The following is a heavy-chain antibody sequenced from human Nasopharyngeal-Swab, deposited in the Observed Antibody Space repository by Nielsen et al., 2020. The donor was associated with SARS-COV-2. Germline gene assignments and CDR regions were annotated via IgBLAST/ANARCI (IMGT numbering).Heavy chain of an antibody. V-gene: IGHV3-30*04. CDR3: ARDRSSSGRYSVVDY. J-gene: IGHJ4*02. D-gene: IGHD1-26*01. Sequence: GGSLRLSCSASGFTFSSYAMHWVRQAPGKGLEWVAAISYDGNNKYDADSVKGRFTISRDNSKNTPYLQMNSLRAEDTAMYYCARDRSSSGRYSVVDYWGQGALVTVSS. CDR1: GFTFSSYA. CDR2: ISYDGNNK.